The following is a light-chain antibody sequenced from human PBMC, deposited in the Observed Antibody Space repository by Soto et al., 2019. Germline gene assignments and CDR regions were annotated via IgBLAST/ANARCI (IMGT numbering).Light chain of an antibody. CDR2: KAS. J-gene: IGKJ1*01. V-gene: IGKV1-5*03. Sequence: DIQMTQSPSTLSGSVGDRVTITCRASQTISSWLAWYQQKPGKAPKLLIYKASTLKSGVPSRFSGSGSGTEFPLPISSLQPDDFATYYCQHYNSYSAAFGQGTKVDLK. CDR3: QHYNSYSAA. CDR1: QTISSW.